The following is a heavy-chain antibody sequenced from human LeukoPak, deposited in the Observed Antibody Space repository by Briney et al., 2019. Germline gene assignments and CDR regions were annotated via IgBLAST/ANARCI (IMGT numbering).Heavy chain of an antibody. Sequence: SETLSLTCTVSGGSISSYYWSWIRQPPGKGLEWIGYIYTSGSTNYNLSLKSRVTISVDTSKNQFSLKLSSVTAADTAVYYCARQGPNSSKSSTRGWFDPWGQGTLVTVSS. D-gene: IGHD6-6*01. J-gene: IGHJ5*02. CDR3: ARQGPNSSKSSTRGWFDP. CDR2: IYTSGST. CDR1: GGSISSYY. V-gene: IGHV4-4*09.